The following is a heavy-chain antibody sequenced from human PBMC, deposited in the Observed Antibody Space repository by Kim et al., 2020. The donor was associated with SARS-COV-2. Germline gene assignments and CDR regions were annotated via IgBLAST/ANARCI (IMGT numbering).Heavy chain of an antibody. J-gene: IGHJ4*02. V-gene: IGHV3-7*01. Sequence: IKPDGSETYYVDSVKGRFTISRDNAKKSLYLQMNSLSVDDTAVYYCFYVNYGGRGTLVTVSS. D-gene: IGHD3-10*02. CDR3: FYVNY. CDR2: IKPDGSET.